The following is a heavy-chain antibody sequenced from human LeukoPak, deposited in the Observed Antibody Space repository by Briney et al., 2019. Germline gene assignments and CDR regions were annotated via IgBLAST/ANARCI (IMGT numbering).Heavy chain of an antibody. CDR2: INHSGST. D-gene: IGHD1-26*01. V-gene: IGHV4-34*01. Sequence: PSETLSLTCAVYGGSFSGYYWSWIRQPPGKGLEWIGEINHSGSTNYNPSLKSRVTISVDTSKSQFSLKLSSVTAADTAVYYCARRSAVKGEYSGSYYIDYWGQGTLVTVSS. J-gene: IGHJ4*02. CDR1: GGSFSGYY. CDR3: ARRSAVKGEYSGSYYIDY.